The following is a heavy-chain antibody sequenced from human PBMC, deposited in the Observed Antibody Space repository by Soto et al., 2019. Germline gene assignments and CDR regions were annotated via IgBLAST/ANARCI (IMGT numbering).Heavy chain of an antibody. Sequence: PGGSLRLSCAAARVTFSSYAMSWVRRAPGKGLEWVSAISGSGGSTYYADSVKGRFTISRDNSKNTLYLQMNSLRAEDTAVYYCAKAQDMDVVVNAFDIWGQGTMVTVSS. D-gene: IGHD3-22*01. CDR3: AKAQDMDVVVNAFDI. J-gene: IGHJ3*02. CDR1: RVTFSSYA. CDR2: ISGSGGST. V-gene: IGHV3-23*01.